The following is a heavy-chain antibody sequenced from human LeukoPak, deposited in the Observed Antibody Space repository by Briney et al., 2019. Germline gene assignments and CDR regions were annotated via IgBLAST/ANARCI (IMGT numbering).Heavy chain of an antibody. Sequence: SETLSLTCTVSGGSISSGGYYWSWIRQPPGKGLEWIGEINHSGSTNYNPSLKSRVTISVDTSKNQFSLKLSSVTAADTAVYYCAGRRGIAVAGTIPWGQGTLVTVSS. CDR3: AGRRGIAVAGTIP. V-gene: IGHV4-39*07. D-gene: IGHD6-19*01. J-gene: IGHJ5*02. CDR1: GGSISSGGYY. CDR2: INHSGST.